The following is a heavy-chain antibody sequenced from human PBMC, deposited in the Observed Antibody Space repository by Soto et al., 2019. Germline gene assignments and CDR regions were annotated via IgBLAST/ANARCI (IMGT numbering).Heavy chain of an antibody. Sequence: GGSLRLSFAASGFSFRSYSMNWVRQAPGKGLEWVAYISAGGSNIYYADSVKARFTISIDNYENSLYLEMNSLRVEDSAVYYCASDPDRMAVRWLHXWGQGTQVTVSX. CDR3: ASDPDRMAVRWLHX. CDR2: ISAGGSNI. CDR1: GFSFRSYS. V-gene: IGHV3-21*01. J-gene: IGHJ5*02. D-gene: IGHD2-8*01.